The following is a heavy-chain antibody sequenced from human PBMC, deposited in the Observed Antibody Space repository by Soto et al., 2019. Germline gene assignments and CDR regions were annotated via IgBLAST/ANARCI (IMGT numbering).Heavy chain of an antibody. V-gene: IGHV1-69*06. D-gene: IGHD6-13*01. J-gene: IGHJ3*02. CDR2: IIPIFGTA. Sequence: SVKFSCKASGGTFSSYAISWVRQAPGQGLEWMGGIIPIFGTANYAQKFQGRVTITADKSTSTAYMELSSLRSEDTAVYYCASSIAAAGTRAFDIWGQGTMVTVSS. CDR1: GGTFSSYA. CDR3: ASSIAAAGTRAFDI.